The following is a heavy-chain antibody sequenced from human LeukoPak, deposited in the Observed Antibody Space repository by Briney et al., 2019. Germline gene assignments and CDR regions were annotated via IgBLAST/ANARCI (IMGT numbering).Heavy chain of an antibody. CDR3: ALLFSSTWYRFDS. J-gene: IGHJ4*02. CDR1: GYTFTDYY. V-gene: IGHV1-2*02. CDR2: VNPNSGDT. D-gene: IGHD6-13*01. Sequence: ASVTVSFTSSGYTFTDYYMHWVRQAPGQGLEWMGWVNPNSGDTNYLHKFQGRVTMTSDTSISTAYMDLSRVRSDDTAVYYCALLFSSTWYRFDSWGQGTLVTVSS.